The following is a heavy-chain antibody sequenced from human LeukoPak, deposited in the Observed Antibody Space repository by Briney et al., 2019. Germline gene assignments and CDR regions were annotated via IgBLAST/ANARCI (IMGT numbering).Heavy chain of an antibody. CDR1: GFTFSSYE. V-gene: IGHV3-21*01. D-gene: IGHD3-22*01. J-gene: IGHJ3*02. Sequence: GGSLRLSCAASGFTFSSYEMNWVRQAPGKGLEWVSSISSSSSYIYYADSVKGRFTISRDNAKNSLYLQMNSLRAEDTAVYYCARDRGLSYYYDSSPDAFDIWGQGAMVTVSS. CDR3: ARDRGLSYYYDSSPDAFDI. CDR2: ISSSSSYI.